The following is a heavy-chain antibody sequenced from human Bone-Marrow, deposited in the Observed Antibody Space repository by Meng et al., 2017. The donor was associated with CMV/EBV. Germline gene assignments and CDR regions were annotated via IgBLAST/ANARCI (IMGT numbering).Heavy chain of an antibody. CDR2: IIPILGIA. D-gene: IGHD6-6*01. J-gene: IGHJ6*02. Sequence: SVKVSCKASGGTFSSYAISWVRQAPGQGREWMGGIIPILGIANYAQKFQGRVTITADKSTSTAYMELSSLRSEDTTVYYGARSIAARSNHYYYYGMDVWGQGTTVTVSS. CDR1: GGTFSSYA. CDR3: ARSIAARSNHYYYYGMDV. V-gene: IGHV1-69*10.